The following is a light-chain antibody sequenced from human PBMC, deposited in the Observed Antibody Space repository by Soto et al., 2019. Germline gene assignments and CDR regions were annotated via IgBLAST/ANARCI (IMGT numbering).Light chain of an antibody. V-gene: IGKV3-15*01. CDR2: GAS. CDR1: QNVYSN. Sequence: EIVMTQSPATLSVSPGEGATLSCRASQNVYSNLAWYQQKPGQAPRLLIYGASTRATSIPARFSGGGSGTEFTLTISSLQSEDFAVYYCQQHGNWPLTFGGGTKVEIK. J-gene: IGKJ4*01. CDR3: QQHGNWPLT.